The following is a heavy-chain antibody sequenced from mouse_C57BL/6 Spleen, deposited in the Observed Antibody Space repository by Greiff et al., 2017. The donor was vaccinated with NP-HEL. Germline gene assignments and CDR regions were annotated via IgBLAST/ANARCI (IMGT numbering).Heavy chain of an antibody. D-gene: IGHD4-1*02. V-gene: IGHV7-3*01. J-gene: IGHJ3*01. CDR1: GFTFTDYY. Sequence: EVKLMESGGGLVQPGGSLSLSCAASGFTFTDYYMSWVRQPPGKALEWLGFIRNKANGYTTEYSASVKGRFTISRDNSQSILYLQMNALRAEDSATYYCARYQLGRFAYLGQGTLVTVSA. CDR2: IRNKANGYTT. CDR3: ARYQLGRFAY.